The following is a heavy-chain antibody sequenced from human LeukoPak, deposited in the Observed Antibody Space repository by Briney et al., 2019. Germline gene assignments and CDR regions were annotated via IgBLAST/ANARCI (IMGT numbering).Heavy chain of an antibody. J-gene: IGHJ4*02. D-gene: IGHD1-1*01. CDR3: AGRVQEGGPQYYFDY. Sequence: SETLSLTCTVSGGSMSSSSYYWSWIRQPPGKGLEWIGEINHSGSTNYNPSLKSRVTISVDTSKNQFSLKLSSVTAADTAVYYCAGRVQEGGPQYYFDYWGQGTLVTVSS. CDR1: GGSMSSSSYY. CDR2: INHSGST. V-gene: IGHV4-39*07.